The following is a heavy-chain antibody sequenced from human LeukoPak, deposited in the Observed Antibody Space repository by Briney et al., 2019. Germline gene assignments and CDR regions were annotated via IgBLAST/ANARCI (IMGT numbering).Heavy chain of an antibody. D-gene: IGHD1-26*01. CDR1: GGSFSGYY. J-gene: IGHJ3*02. Sequence: PSETLSLTCAVYGGSFSGYYWSWIRQPPGKGLEWIGEINHSGSTNYNPSLKSRVTISVDTSKNQFSLKLSSVTAADTAVYYCARDRWELRAFDIWGQGTMVTVSS. CDR3: ARDRWELRAFDI. V-gene: IGHV4-34*01. CDR2: INHSGST.